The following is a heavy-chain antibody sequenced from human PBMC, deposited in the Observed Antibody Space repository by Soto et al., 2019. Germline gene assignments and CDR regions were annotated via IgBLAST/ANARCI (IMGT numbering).Heavy chain of an antibody. V-gene: IGHV4-34*01. J-gene: IGHJ4*02. Sequence: QVQLQQWGAGLLKPSETLSLTCAVYGGSFSGYCWSWIRQPPGKGLEWIGEINHSGRTNYNPSLKIRVTISVDTSKSQFSLKLSSVTAADTAVYYCARGRKYYDFWSGYSHPRYYFNYWGQGTLVTVSS. CDR3: ARGRKYYDFWSGYSHPRYYFNY. CDR1: GGSFSGYC. D-gene: IGHD3-3*01. CDR2: INHSGRT.